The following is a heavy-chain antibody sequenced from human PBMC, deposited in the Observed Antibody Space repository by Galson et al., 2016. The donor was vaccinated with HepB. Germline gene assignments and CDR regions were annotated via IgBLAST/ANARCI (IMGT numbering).Heavy chain of an antibody. CDR2: ISRDRGNT. CDR3: ARVSGGSKYADY. J-gene: IGHJ4*02. V-gene: IGHV3-64*01. CDR1: GFTFSRYE. D-gene: IGHD1-26*01. Sequence: SLRLSCAASGFTFSRYEMRWVRQAPGKGLEYVSGISRDRGNTYYGHSVKGRFTMSRDNSKNTLYLQMGILRVEDMAMYYCARVSGGSKYADYWGQGTLVTVSS.